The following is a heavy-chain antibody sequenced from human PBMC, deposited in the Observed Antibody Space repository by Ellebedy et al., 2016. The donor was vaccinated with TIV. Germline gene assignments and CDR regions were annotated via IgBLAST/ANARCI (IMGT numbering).Heavy chain of an antibody. CDR2: INGAGSKK. J-gene: IGHJ3*02. D-gene: IGHD4-17*01. CDR1: SFPFSAYW. Sequence: GESLKISCASSSFPFSAYWMSWVRQAPGNGLEWVANINGAGSKKYYVDSVKGRVTISRDNGKNSLYLQMTSLRVEDTGVHYCARDGSYGDYLSPTHALEIWGQGTMVIVSS. V-gene: IGHV3-7*01. CDR3: ARDGSYGDYLSPTHALEI.